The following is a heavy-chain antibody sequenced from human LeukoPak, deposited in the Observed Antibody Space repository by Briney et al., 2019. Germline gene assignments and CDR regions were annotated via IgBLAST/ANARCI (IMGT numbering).Heavy chain of an antibody. V-gene: IGHV4-59*01. CDR2: TYYSGST. Sequence: SETLSLTCTVSGGSISSYYWSWIRQPPGKGLEWIGYTYYSGSTNYNPSLKSRVTISVDTSKNQFSLKLSSVTAADTAVYYCAREIMVPAAMDWFDPWGQGTLVTVSS. CDR3: AREIMVPAAMDWFDP. D-gene: IGHD2-2*01. CDR1: GGSISSYY. J-gene: IGHJ5*02.